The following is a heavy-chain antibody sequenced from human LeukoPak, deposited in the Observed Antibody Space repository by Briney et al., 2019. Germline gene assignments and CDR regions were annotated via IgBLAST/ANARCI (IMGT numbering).Heavy chain of an antibody. V-gene: IGHV1-2*02. Sequence: ASVKVSCKASGYTFTGYYMHWVRQAPGQGLEWMGWMNPYSGGTNYAQKFQGRVTMTRGTSISTAYMELRRLSSDDTAIYYCARPYCNGGSCHDYFDYWGQGTLVSVSS. CDR3: ARPYCNGGSCHDYFDY. D-gene: IGHD2-15*01. J-gene: IGHJ4*02. CDR1: GYTFTGYY. CDR2: MNPYSGGT.